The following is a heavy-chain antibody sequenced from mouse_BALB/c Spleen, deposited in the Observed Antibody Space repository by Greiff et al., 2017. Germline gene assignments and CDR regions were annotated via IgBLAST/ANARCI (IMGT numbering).Heavy chain of an antibody. V-gene: IGHV2-9*02. J-gene: IGHJ4*01. CDR2: IWAGGST. D-gene: IGHD2-2*01. CDR1: GFSLTSYG. CDR3: ARGLHYYAMDY. Sequence: VQRVESGPGLVAPSQSLSITCTVSGFSLTSYGVHWVRQPPGKGLEWLGVIWAGGSTNYNSALMSRLSISKDNSKSQVFLKMNSLQTDDTAMYYCARGLHYYAMDYWGQGTSVTVSS.